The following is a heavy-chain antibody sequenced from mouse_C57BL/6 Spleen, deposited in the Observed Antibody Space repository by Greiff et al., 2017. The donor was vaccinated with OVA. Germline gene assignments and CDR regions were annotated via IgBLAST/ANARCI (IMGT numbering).Heavy chain of an antibody. D-gene: IGHD2-4*01. V-gene: IGHV1-53*01. Sequence: VQLQQPGPELVKPGASVKLSCKASGYTFTSYWMHWVKQRPGQGLEWIGNINPSNGGTNYNEKFKSKATLTVDKSSSTAYMQLSSLTSEDSAVYYSARERDYDVGWFAYWGQGTLVTVSA. CDR1: GYTFTSYW. J-gene: IGHJ3*01. CDR2: INPSNGGT. CDR3: ARERDYDVGWFAY.